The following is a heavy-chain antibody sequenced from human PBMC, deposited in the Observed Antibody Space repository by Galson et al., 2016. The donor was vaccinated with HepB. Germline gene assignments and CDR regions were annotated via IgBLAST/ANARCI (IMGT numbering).Heavy chain of an antibody. CDR2: IFSGGST. CDR3: AREIPSRGKSDY. D-gene: IGHD3-10*01. CDR1: GFTFGTYS. J-gene: IGHJ4*02. V-gene: IGHV3-66*01. Sequence: SLRLSCAASGFTFGTYSMDWVRQAPGKGLQWVSVIFSGGSTYYADSVKGRFTISRDNAKNSLYLQMNSLRDEDTAVYYCAREIPSRGKSDYWGQGTLVTVSS.